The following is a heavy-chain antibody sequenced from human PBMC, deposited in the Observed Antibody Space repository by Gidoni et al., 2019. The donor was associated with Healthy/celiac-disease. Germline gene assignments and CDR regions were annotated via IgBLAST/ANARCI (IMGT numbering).Heavy chain of an antibody. J-gene: IGHJ4*02. V-gene: IGHV4-34*01. D-gene: IGHD5-12*01. Sequence: QVQLQQWGAGLLKPSETLSRTCAVYGGSFSGYYWSWIRQPPGKGLGWIGEINHSGSTNYNPSVKSRVTISVDTSKTQFSLKLSSVTAADTAVYYCAREGHVDIVATIHYFDYWGQGTLVTVSS. CDR1: GGSFSGYY. CDR2: INHSGST. CDR3: AREGHVDIVATIHYFDY.